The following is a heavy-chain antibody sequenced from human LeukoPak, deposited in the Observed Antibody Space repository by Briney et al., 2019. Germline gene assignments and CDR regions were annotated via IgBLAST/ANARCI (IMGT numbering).Heavy chain of an antibody. CDR1: GFTFSSYN. J-gene: IGHJ4*02. D-gene: IGHD1-26*01. CDR3: ARDLSVGAKPNLGFDY. Sequence: GGSLRLSCAASGFTFSSYNMNWVRQAPGKGLEWVSSISSSSTYIYYADSMKGRFTLSRDNAKNSLYLQMNSLRAEDTAIYYCARDLSVGAKPNLGFDYWGQGTLITVSS. CDR2: ISSSSTYI. V-gene: IGHV3-21*01.